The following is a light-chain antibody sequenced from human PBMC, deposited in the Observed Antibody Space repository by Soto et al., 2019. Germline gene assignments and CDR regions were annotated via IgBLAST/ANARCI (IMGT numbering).Light chain of an antibody. V-gene: IGKV1-27*01. J-gene: IGKJ4*01. CDR1: QGIAPY. CDR3: QKHNRAPLC. CDR2: AAS. Sequence: DVQMTQSPSSLSASVGDRVTITCRASQGIAPYLDWFQQKPWKVPKLLIYAASTLQSGVPSRFSGSGSGTGFTLTVISLQPEDVATYYSQKHNRAPLCFGGGTKVEIK.